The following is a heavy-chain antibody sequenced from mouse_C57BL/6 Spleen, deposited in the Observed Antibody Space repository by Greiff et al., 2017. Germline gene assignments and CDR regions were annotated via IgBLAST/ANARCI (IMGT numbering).Heavy chain of an antibody. J-gene: IGHJ2*01. CDR1: GYTFTDYE. CDR3: TRPFNC. V-gene: IGHV1-15*01. Sequence: QVQLQQSGAELVRPGASVTLSCKASGYTFTDYEMHWVQQTPVHGLEWIGAIDPETGGTAYNQKFKGKAILTADKSSSTAYMELRSLTSEDSAVYYCTRPFNCWGPGTTLTVSS. CDR2: IDPETGGT.